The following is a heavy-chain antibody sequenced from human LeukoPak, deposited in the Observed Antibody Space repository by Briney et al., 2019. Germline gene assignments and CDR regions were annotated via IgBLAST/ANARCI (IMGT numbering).Heavy chain of an antibody. Sequence: GASVKVSCKASGYTFTGYYMHGVRQAPGQGLEWMGWINPNSGGTNYAQKFQGRVTMTRDTSISTAYMELSRLRSDDTAVYYCARGGPIVVVPAAYNWFDPWGQGTLVTVSS. CDR3: ARGGPIVVVPAAYNWFDP. CDR2: INPNSGGT. D-gene: IGHD2-2*01. J-gene: IGHJ5*02. CDR1: GYTFTGYY. V-gene: IGHV1-2*02.